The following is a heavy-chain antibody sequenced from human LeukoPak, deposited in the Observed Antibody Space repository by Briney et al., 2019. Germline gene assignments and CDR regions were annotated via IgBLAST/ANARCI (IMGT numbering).Heavy chain of an antibody. Sequence: GGSLRLSCAASGFTLRSYRMNLVRQAPGKGLEWVASIKQGESERYYVDSVNGRFTISRDNAKNSLYLQMNSLRAEDTAVYYCAGGDNSAFDIWGQGTMVTVSS. D-gene: IGHD3-22*01. CDR2: IKQGESER. V-gene: IGHV3-7*04. J-gene: IGHJ3*02. CDR3: AGGDNSAFDI. CDR1: GFTLRSYR.